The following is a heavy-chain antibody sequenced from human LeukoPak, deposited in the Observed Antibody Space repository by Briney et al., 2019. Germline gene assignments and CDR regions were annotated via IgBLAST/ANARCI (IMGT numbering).Heavy chain of an antibody. V-gene: IGHV3-7*01. D-gene: IGHD4-17*01. CDR2: IKQDGSEK. CDR1: GFTFSNHY. CDR3: ARDYLRTTVTAPWYFDL. Sequence: GGSLRLSCAASGFTFSNHYMSWVRQAPGKGLEWVANIKQDGSEKYYVDSVKGRFTISRDNAKNSLYLQMNGLRAEDTAVYYCARDYLRTTVTAPWYFDLWGRGTLVNVSS. J-gene: IGHJ2*01.